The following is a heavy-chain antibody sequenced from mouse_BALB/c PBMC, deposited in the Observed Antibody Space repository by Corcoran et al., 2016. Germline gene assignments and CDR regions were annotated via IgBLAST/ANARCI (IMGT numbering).Heavy chain of an antibody. CDR3: ARYYYGSSYFDY. D-gene: IGHD1-1*01. V-gene: IGHV3-6*02. CDR1: GYSITSGYY. J-gene: IGHJ2*01. CDR2: ISYDGSN. Sequence: DVQLQESGPGLVKPSQSLSLTCSVTGYSITSGYYWNWIRQFPGNKLEWMGYISYDGSNNYNPSLKNRISITRDTSKNQFFLKLNSVTTEDTATYYCARYYYGSSYFDYWGQCTTLTVSS.